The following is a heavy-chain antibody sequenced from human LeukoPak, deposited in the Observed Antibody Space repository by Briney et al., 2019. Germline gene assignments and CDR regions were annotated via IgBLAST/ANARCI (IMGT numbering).Heavy chain of an antibody. J-gene: IGHJ4*02. CDR1: GFTFSSYS. CDR3: ARDPISLGYCSSTSCCRGD. D-gene: IGHD2-2*01. Sequence: GGSLRLSCAASGFTFSSYSMTWVRQAPGKGLEWVSSISSSSSYIYYADSVKGRFTISRDNAKNSLYLQMNSLRAEDTAVYYCARDPISLGYCSSTSCCRGDWGQGTLVTVSS. V-gene: IGHV3-21*01. CDR2: ISSSSSYI.